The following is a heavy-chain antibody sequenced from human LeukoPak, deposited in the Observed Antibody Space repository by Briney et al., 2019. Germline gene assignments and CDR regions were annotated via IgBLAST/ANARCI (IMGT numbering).Heavy chain of an antibody. V-gene: IGHV4-34*01. CDR3: ARQSSSFSGWYPLSY. D-gene: IGHD6-19*01. Sequence: SGTLSLTCAVYGGSFSGYYWSWIRQPPGRGLEWIGEINHSGSTESYPSLKSRVTVSVDTSKNQLCLKLSSVTAADTAVYYCARQSSSFSGWYPLSYWGQGTLVTV. J-gene: IGHJ4*02. CDR1: GGSFSGYY. CDR2: INHSGST.